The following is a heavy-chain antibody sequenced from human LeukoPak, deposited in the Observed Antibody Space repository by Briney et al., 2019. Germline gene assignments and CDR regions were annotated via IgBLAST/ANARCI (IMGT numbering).Heavy chain of an antibody. Sequence: SETLSLTCAVSGYSISSGYYWGWIRQPPGKGLEWIESIYHSGSTYYNPSLKSRVTISVDTSKNQFSLKLSSVTAADTAVYYCARAGYYYDSSGYYYWYFDLWGRGTLVTVSS. V-gene: IGHV4-38-2*01. CDR1: GYSISSGYY. D-gene: IGHD3-22*01. CDR2: IYHSGST. J-gene: IGHJ2*01. CDR3: ARAGYYYDSSGYYYWYFDL.